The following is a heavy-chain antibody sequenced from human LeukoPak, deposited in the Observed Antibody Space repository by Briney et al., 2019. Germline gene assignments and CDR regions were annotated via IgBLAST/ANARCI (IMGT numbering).Heavy chain of an antibody. CDR3: VRVGFSLSSSWFDP. J-gene: IGHJ5*02. V-gene: IGHV1-18*01. CDR1: GYTFTSYG. Sequence: ASVKVSCKASGYTFTSYGISWVRQAPGQGLEWMGWISAYNGNTNYAQKLQGRVTMTTDTSTSTAYMELRSLRSDDTAVYYCVRVGFSLSSSWFDPWGQGTLVTVSS. CDR2: ISAYNGNT. D-gene: IGHD6-13*01.